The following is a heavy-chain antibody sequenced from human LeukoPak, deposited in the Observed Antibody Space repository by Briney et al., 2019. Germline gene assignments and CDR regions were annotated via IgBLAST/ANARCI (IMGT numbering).Heavy chain of an antibody. Sequence: SETLSLTCAVYGGSFSGYYWSWIRQPPGKGLEWIGEINHSGSTNYNPSLKSRVTISVDTSKNQFSLKLSSVTAADTAVYYCATHHLWFGELSHYYYGMDVWGQGTTVTVSS. J-gene: IGHJ6*02. D-gene: IGHD3-10*01. V-gene: IGHV4-34*01. CDR1: GGSFSGYY. CDR2: INHSGST. CDR3: ATHHLWFGELSHYYYGMDV.